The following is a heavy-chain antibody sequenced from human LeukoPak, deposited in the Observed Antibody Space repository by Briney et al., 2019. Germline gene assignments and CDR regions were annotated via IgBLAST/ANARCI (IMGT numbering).Heavy chain of an antibody. D-gene: IGHD3-10*01. Sequence: GGSLRLSCAGSGFTFSSYAMSWVRQAPGKGLEWVSLIRDSGGSTYYADSVQGRFTISRDNSKNTLYLQMNSLRAEDTAVYYCAKGAYGSGSYSFDYWGQGTLVTVSS. CDR1: GFTFSSYA. CDR2: IRDSGGST. J-gene: IGHJ4*02. CDR3: AKGAYGSGSYSFDY. V-gene: IGHV3-23*01.